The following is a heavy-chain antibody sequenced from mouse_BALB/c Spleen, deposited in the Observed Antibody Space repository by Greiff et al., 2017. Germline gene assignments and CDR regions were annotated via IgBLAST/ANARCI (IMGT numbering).Heavy chain of an antibody. V-gene: IGHV1-7*01. J-gene: IGHJ4*01. CDR2: INPSTGYT. CDR1: GYTFTSYW. D-gene: IGHD1-1*01. CDR3: ARWLLRSHYAVDY. Sequence: VQLQQSGAELAKPGASVKMSCKASGYTFTSYWMHWVKQRPGQGLEWIGYINPSTGYTEYNQKFKDKATLTADKSSSTAYMQLSSLTSEDSAVYYCARWLLRSHYAVDYWGQGTSVTVSA.